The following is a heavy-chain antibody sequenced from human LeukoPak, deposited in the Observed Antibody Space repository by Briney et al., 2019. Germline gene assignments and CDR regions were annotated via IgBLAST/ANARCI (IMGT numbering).Heavy chain of an antibody. CDR1: GFIFSSYS. Sequence: GGSLRLSCAASGFIFSSYSMSWVRQAPGMGLEWVSVITGSGGNTYDADSVKGRFTISNDNSKNTVYLQMSSLRVDDTAVYYCAKAASSSWPSYYYGMDVWGQGTTVTVSS. J-gene: IGHJ6*02. CDR2: ITGSGGNT. V-gene: IGHV3-23*01. D-gene: IGHD6-13*01. CDR3: AKAASSSWPSYYYGMDV.